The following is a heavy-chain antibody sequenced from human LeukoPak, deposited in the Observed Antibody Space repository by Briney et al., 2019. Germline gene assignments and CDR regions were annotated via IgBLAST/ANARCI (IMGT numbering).Heavy chain of an antibody. Sequence: SETLSLTCTVYGGSFYFFSWTWIRQPPGKGLEWIGDINHLGSTNYNSSLKSRLSFSVDTSKNQFSLNLDSVTAADTAVYYCARGKTARFSYFDSWGQGNLVTVSS. CDR3: ARGKTARFSYFDS. CDR2: INHLGST. D-gene: IGHD3-16*01. J-gene: IGHJ4*02. CDR1: GGSFYFFS. V-gene: IGHV4-34*01.